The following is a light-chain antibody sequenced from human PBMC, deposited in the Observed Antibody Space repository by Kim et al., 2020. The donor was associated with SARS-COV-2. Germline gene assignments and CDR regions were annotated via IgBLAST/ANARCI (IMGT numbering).Light chain of an antibody. CDR1: QSVSSN. CDR2: GAS. J-gene: IGKJ2*01. CDR3: QQYNNWPPDMYT. V-gene: IGKV3-15*01. Sequence: EIVMTQSPATLSVSPGERATLSCRASQSVSSNLAWYQQKPGQAPRLLIYGASTSATGIPARFSGSGSGTEFTLTISSLQSEDFAVYYCQQYNNWPPDMYTFGQGTKLEI.